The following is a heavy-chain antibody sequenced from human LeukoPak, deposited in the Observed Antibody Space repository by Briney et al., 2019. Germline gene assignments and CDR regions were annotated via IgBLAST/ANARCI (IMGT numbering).Heavy chain of an antibody. V-gene: IGHV4-61*02. J-gene: IGHJ4*02. D-gene: IGHD3-16*01. CDR1: GGSISSDRFY. Sequence: ASETLSLTCTVSGGSISSDRFYWTWVRQPAGKGLEWIGRIKSSNTNYNPSLKSRVSISLDTSTNQFSLKLSSLTAADTAVYYCARVPDWTYVPDYWGQETLVTVSS. CDR3: ARVPDWTYVPDY. CDR2: IKSSNT.